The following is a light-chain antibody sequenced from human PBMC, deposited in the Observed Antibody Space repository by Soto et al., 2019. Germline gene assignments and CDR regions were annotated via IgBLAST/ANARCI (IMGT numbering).Light chain of an antibody. V-gene: IGKV4-1*01. CDR3: QQYYTIPLT. CDR2: WAS. CDR1: QGLLYRSNNENY. J-gene: IGKJ4*01. Sequence: DIVMTQSPDSLALSLGETATINCKSSQGLLYRSNNENYLAWYQQKPGQAPKLLIYWASTRESGVPGRFSGSGSGTDFTLTINSLQAEDVAVYYCQQYYTIPLTFGGGTRWIS.